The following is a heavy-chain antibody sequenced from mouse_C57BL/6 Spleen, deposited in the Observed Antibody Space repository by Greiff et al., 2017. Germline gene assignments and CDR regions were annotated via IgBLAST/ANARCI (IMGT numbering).Heavy chain of an antibody. CDR3: ARQANWGDWFAY. V-gene: IGHV1-82*01. Sequence: QVKLKESGPELLQPGASVKISCKASGYAFSSSWMNWVKQRPGTGLEWNGRIYPGGGDTNYNGKFKGKATRTADKSSSTAYMQRRSLTADDSAVYFCARQANWGDWFAYWGQGTLVTVSA. J-gene: IGHJ3*01. CDR2: IYPGGGDT. D-gene: IGHD4-1*01. CDR1: GYAFSSSW.